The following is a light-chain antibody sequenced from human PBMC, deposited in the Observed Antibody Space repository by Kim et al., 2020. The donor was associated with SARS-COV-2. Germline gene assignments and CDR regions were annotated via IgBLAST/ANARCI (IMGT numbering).Light chain of an antibody. CDR2: RVS. CDR3: MQGIDWPRRT. J-gene: IGKJ2*01. CDR1: QSLVYSDGNTY. Sequence: DVVMTQSPLSLSVTLGQPASISCRSSQSLVYSDGNTYLNWFQQRPGQSPRRLIYRVSNRDSGVPDRFSGSGSGTDFTLKISRVEAEDVGVYYCMQGIDWPRRTFGQGTKLEI. V-gene: IGKV2-30*01.